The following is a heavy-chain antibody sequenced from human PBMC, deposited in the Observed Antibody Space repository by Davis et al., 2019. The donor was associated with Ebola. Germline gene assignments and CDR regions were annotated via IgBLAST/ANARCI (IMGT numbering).Heavy chain of an antibody. CDR2: INAGNGNT. CDR1: GYTFTSYA. CDR3: ARSIAARRNWFDP. D-gene: IGHD6-6*01. Sequence: AASVKVSCKASGYTFTSYAMHWVRQAPGQRLEWMGWINAGNGNTKYSQKFQGRVTMTRNTSISTAYMELSSLRSEDTAVYYCARSIAARRNWFDPWGQGTLVTVSS. V-gene: IGHV1-3*01. J-gene: IGHJ5*02.